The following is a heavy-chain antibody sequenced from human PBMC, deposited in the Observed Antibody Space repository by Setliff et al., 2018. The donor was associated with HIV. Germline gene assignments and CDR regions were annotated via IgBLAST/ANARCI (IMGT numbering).Heavy chain of an antibody. J-gene: IGHJ4*02. CDR2: MYHTGNT. V-gene: IGHV4-59*12. Sequence: SETLSLPCTVSGGSISTFYWSWIRQPPGKGLEWIGYMYHTGNTYYNPSLASRLVMSLDPSKNQFSLKLNSMTAANTAMYYCAGGRYFRDISDSRFDFWGQGKLVTVS. D-gene: IGHD2-21*02. CDR1: GGSISTFY. CDR3: AGGRYFRDISDSRFDF.